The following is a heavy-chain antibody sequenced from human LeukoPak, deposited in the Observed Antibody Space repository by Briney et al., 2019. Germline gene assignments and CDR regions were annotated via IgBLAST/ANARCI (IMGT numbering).Heavy chain of an antibody. J-gene: IGHJ4*01. Sequence: SETLSLTCTVSGGFISSSNSYWGWIRQPPGKGLEWIGSMYYSGATYYNMSLISRVTISVDTSNIQFSLRLSSATAADTAVYYCARQWDYSDSSGRALNYFDYWGHGTLVTVSA. CDR1: GGFISSSNSY. CDR3: ARQWDYSDSSGRALNYFDY. V-gene: IGHV4-39*01. D-gene: IGHD3-22*01. CDR2: MYYSGAT.